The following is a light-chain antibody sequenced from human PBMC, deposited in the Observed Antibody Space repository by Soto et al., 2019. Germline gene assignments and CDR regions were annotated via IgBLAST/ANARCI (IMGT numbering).Light chain of an antibody. CDR3: QHYVNSPLT. V-gene: IGKV3-20*01. CDR1: QSVSSSY. J-gene: IGKJ4*01. CDR2: GAS. Sequence: EIVLTQSPGTLSLSPGERAILSCRASQSVSSSYLAWYQQKPGQAPRLLIYGASSRATGIPDRFSGSGSGTDFTLTISRLEPEDFAVYYCQHYVNSPLTFGGGTKVDIK.